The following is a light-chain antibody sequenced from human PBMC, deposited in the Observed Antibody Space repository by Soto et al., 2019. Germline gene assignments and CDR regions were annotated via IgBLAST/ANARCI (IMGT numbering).Light chain of an antibody. V-gene: IGKV3-20*01. CDR2: GAS. CDR1: QTINSNY. Sequence: EIVLTQSPGTLSLSPGDRATLSCRASQTINSNYLAWYQQKPGQTPRLLIFGASSRATGIPDRFSGSGSGTDFTLTISRLAPEDFAVYYCQQYGTSPPFTSGGGTKVEIK. CDR3: QQYGTSPPFT. J-gene: IGKJ4*01.